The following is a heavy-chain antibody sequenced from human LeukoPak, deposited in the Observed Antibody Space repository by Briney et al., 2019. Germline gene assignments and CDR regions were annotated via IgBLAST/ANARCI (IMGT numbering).Heavy chain of an antibody. CDR2: IYYSGST. V-gene: IGHV4-38-2*01. CDR3: ARVATTTNPPQRPFDY. CDR1: GYSISSGYY. J-gene: IGHJ4*02. Sequence: SETLSLTCAVSGYSISSGYYWGWIRQPPGKGLEWIGSIYYSGSTYYNPSLKSRVTISVDTSKNQFSLKLSSVTAADTAVYYCARVATTTNPPQRPFDYWGQGALVTVSS. D-gene: IGHD5-12*01.